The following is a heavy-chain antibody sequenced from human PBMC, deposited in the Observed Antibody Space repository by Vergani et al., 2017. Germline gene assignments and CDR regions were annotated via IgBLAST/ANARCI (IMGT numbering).Heavy chain of an antibody. CDR3: AISIAARSVCDY. D-gene: IGHD6-6*01. CDR2: IIPIFGTA. V-gene: IGHV1-69*06. J-gene: IGHJ4*02. Sequence: QVQLVQSGAEVKKPGASVKVSCKASGYTFTGYYMHWVRQAPGQGLEWMGGIIPIFGTANYAQKFQGRVTITADKSTSTAYMELSSLRSEDTAVYYCAISIAARSVCDYWGQGTLVTVSS. CDR1: GYTFTGYY.